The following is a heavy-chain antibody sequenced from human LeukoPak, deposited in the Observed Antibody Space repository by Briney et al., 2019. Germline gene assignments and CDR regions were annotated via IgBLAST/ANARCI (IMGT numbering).Heavy chain of an antibody. Sequence: SETLSLTCTVSGYSISSGYYWGWIRQPPGKGLEWIGSIYHSGSTYYNPSLKSRVTISVDTSKNQFSLKLSSVTAADTAVYYCARDGGYDILTGLDYWGQGTLVTVSS. CDR1: GYSISSGYY. CDR3: ARDGGYDILTGLDY. D-gene: IGHD3-9*01. V-gene: IGHV4-38-2*02. J-gene: IGHJ4*02. CDR2: IYHSGST.